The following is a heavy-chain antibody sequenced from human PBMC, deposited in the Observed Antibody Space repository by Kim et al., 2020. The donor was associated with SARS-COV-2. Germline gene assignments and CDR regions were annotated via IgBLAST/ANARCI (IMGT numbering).Heavy chain of an antibody. CDR1: GFTFSSYA. J-gene: IGHJ4*02. CDR2: ISGSGGST. Sequence: GGSLRLSCAASGFTFSSYAMSWVRQAPGKGLEWVSAISGSGGSTYYADSVKGRFTISRDNSKNTLYLQMNSLRAEDTAVYYCAKDRYGSGSYYIRSADYWGQGTLVTVSS. CDR3: AKDRYGSGSYYIRSADY. D-gene: IGHD3-10*01. V-gene: IGHV3-23*01.